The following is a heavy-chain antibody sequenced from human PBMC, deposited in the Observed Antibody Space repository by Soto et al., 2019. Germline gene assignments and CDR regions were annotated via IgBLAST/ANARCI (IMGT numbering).Heavy chain of an antibody. Sequence: QVQLQESGPGLVKPSETLSLTCTVSGDSINGYYWTWIRQPAGKGLEWIGRIYTSGTTSYSSSLKSRVTMSLDTSKNHFSLRLTSVTAADTAVYYCARDTVGISSPGVYWGRGTLVTVSS. CDR1: GDSINGYY. CDR2: IYTSGTT. D-gene: IGHD4-17*01. J-gene: IGHJ4*02. V-gene: IGHV4-4*07. CDR3: ARDTVGISSPGVY.